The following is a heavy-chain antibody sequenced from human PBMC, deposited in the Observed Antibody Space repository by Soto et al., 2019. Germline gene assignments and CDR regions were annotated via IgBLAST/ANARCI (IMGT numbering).Heavy chain of an antibody. J-gene: IGHJ4*02. CDR3: ARDRPQKWLRRLGSGFDY. Sequence: ASVKVSCKASGYTFTSYGISWVRQAPGQGLEWMGWISAYNGNTNYAQKLQGRVTMTTDTSTSTAYMELRSLRSDDTAVYYCARDRPQKWLRRLGSGFDYWGQGTLVTVSS. V-gene: IGHV1-18*04. D-gene: IGHD5-12*01. CDR2: ISAYNGNT. CDR1: GYTFTSYG.